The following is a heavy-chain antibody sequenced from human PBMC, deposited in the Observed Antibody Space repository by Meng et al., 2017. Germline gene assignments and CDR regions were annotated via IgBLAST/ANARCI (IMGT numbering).Heavy chain of an antibody. CDR1: GGPFSSYA. Sequence: QGQLVQSGAEVKKPGPSVKVSCKASGGPFSSYAISWVRQAPGQGLEWMGGIIPIFGTANYAQKFQGRVTITADESTSTAYMELSSLRSEDTAVYYCARDYGDYAWIAKRWFDPWGQGTLVTVSS. V-gene: IGHV1-69*01. CDR3: ARDYGDYAWIAKRWFDP. D-gene: IGHD4-17*01. CDR2: IIPIFGTA. J-gene: IGHJ5*02.